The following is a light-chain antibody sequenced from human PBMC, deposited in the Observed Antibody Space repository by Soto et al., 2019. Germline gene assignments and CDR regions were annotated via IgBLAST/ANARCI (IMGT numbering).Light chain of an antibody. Sequence: IVLTQSPDTLSLSPAERATLSCRASQSVSSSQLVWYQQKPGQAPRLLIYAASSRATGIPDRLSGSGSGRNFTLSDSELETEDFAVYYWLHYVHSVWTVGQGTKVDIK. CDR3: LHYVHSVWT. V-gene: IGKV3-20*01. CDR2: AAS. CDR1: QSVSSSQ. J-gene: IGKJ1*01.